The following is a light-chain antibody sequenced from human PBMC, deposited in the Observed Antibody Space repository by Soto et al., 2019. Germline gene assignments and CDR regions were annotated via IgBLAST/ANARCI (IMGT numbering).Light chain of an antibody. V-gene: IGKV1-5*01. Sequence: DIQMTQSPSTLSASVGDRVTITCRASQSISSWLAWYQQKPGKAPKLLIYDASSLESGVPSRFSCSGSGTEFTLTISSLQPDDFATYYCQSPSWAFGQGTKVEIK. CDR3: QSPSWA. J-gene: IGKJ1*01. CDR1: QSISSW. CDR2: DAS.